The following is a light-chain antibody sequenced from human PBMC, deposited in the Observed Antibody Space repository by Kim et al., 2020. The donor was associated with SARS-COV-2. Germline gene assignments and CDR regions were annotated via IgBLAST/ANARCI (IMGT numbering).Light chain of an antibody. V-gene: IGLV2-14*03. Sequence: GQSITFSCTGTSSDVGGYNYVSWYQQHPGKAPKLMIYDVSRRPSGVSNRFSGSKSGNTASLTISGLQAEDEADYYCSSYTGTRTLVFGGGTQLTVL. CDR2: DVS. CDR1: SSDVGGYNY. CDR3: SSYTGTRTLV. J-gene: IGLJ3*02.